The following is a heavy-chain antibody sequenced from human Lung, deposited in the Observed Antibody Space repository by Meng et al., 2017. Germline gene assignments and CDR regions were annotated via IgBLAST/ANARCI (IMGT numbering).Heavy chain of an antibody. Sequence: GESLKISCAASGFTFSSYTMNWVRQAPGKGLEWVSGISSSSSYIYYADSVKGRFTISRDNAKHSVFLQMNSLRAEDTAVYYCARGEVTDYWGQGTRVTVSS. J-gene: IGHJ4*02. D-gene: IGHD4-23*01. CDR1: GFTFSSYT. CDR2: ISSSSSYI. CDR3: ARGEVTDY. V-gene: IGHV3-21*06.